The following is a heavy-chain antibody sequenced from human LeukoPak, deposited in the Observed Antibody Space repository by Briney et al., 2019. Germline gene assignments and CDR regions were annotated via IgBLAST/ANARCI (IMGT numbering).Heavy chain of an antibody. CDR3: ARLAYSSSWYPEYYFDY. CDR1: GGSFSSYY. J-gene: IGHJ4*02. D-gene: IGHD6-13*01. Sequence: SETLSLTCAVYGGSFSSYYWSWIRQPPGKGLEWIGEINHSGSTNYNPSLKSRVTISVDTSKNQFSLKLSSVTAADTAVYYCARLAYSSSWYPEYYFDYWGQGTLVTVSS. CDR2: INHSGST. V-gene: IGHV4-34*01.